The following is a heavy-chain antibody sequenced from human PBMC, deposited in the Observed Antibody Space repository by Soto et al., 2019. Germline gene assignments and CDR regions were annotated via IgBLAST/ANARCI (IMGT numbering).Heavy chain of an antibody. CDR2: ISGSSRYT. D-gene: IGHD6-19*01. J-gene: IGHJ4*02. CDR3: ARHTSGWHYYDY. Sequence: GGSHRHSCAASGCNFRDHYVNWIRQAPGKGLEWVSYISGSSRYTNFADSVKGRFTISRDNAKNSLYLQMNSLRAEDTAVYYCARHTSGWHYYDYWGQGTPVPVSS. CDR1: GCNFRDHY. V-gene: IGHV3-11*06.